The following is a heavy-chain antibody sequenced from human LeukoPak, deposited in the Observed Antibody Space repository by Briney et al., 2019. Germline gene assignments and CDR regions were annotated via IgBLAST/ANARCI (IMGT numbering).Heavy chain of an antibody. J-gene: IGHJ5*02. CDR3: ARRGIAAARCWFDP. CDR1: GGSISSGSYY. V-gene: IGHV4-39*07. Sequence: SETLSLTCTVSGGSISSGSYYWAWIRQPPGKGLEWIGSIYYSGSTYYNPSLKSRVTISVDTSKNQFSLKLSSVTAADTAVYYCARRGIAAARCWFDPWGQGTLVTVSS. CDR2: IYYSGST. D-gene: IGHD6-13*01.